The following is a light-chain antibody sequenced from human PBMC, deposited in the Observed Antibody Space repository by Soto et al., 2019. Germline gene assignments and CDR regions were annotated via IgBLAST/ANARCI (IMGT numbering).Light chain of an antibody. CDR3: QQSSNWPPSIT. Sequence: EIVLTQSPATLSSFPGDRVTLSCRASQAVNTRLAWYQHKPGQAPRLLIYLTSNRAAGIPARFSGSGSGTDFTLTISSLEPEDFAVYYCQQSSNWPPSITFGQGTRLEIK. J-gene: IGKJ5*01. V-gene: IGKV3-11*01. CDR1: QAVNTR. CDR2: LTS.